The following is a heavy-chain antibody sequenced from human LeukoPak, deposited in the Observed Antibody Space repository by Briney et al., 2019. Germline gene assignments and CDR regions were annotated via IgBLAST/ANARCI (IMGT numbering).Heavy chain of an antibody. V-gene: IGHV4-34*01. J-gene: IGHJ4*02. CDR3: ARGTMTAVTYYFDY. CDR1: GGSFSGYY. Sequence: PSETLSLTCAVYGGSFSGYYWSWIRQPPGKGLEWIGEINHSGSTNYNPSLKSRVTISVDTSKNQFSLKLSSVTAADTAVYYCARGTMTAVTYYFDYWGQGTLVTVSS. D-gene: IGHD4-17*01. CDR2: INHSGST.